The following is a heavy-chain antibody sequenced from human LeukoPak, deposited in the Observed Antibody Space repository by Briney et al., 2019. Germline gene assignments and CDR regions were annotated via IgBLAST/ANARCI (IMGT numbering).Heavy chain of an antibody. V-gene: IGHV3-30-3*01. D-gene: IGHD3-22*01. CDR2: RSHDGGIE. Sequence: PGGSLRLSYAASGFPFSRYAVHWVRRAPGKGLEWEAHRSHDGGIEDYADSVKGRFTISRDNSRNTLYLQMNSLKPEDTAVYYCASSNEFYYDTSTYVDYWGQGTLVTVSS. CDR1: GFPFSRYA. CDR3: ASSNEFYYDTSTYVDY. J-gene: IGHJ4*02.